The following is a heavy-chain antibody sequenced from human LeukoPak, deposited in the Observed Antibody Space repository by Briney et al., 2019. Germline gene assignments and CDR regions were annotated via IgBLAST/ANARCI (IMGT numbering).Heavy chain of an antibody. J-gene: IGHJ4*02. CDR1: GFTFSSYG. CDR3: ARSTSSEYDIYHFDY. CDR2: IWYDGNNK. Sequence: GRSLRLSCAASGFTFSSYGMHWVRQAPGKGLEWVAVIWYDGNNKYYADSVKGRFTISRDNSKNTLYLQMHSLRAEDTAVYYCARSTSSEYDIYHFDYWGQGTLVTVSS. V-gene: IGHV3-33*01. D-gene: IGHD3-9*01.